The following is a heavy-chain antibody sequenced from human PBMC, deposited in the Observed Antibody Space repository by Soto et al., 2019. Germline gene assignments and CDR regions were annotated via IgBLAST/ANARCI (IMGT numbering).Heavy chain of an antibody. Sequence: ASETLSLTCAVYGGSFSGYYWSWIRQPPGKGLEWIGEINHSGSTNYNPSLKSRVTISADTSKNQFSLKLSSVTAADTAVYYCARGESRRITIFGVVIQPANWFDPWGQGTLVTVSS. CDR2: INHSGST. V-gene: IGHV4-34*01. CDR3: ARGESRRITIFGVVIQPANWFDP. J-gene: IGHJ5*02. D-gene: IGHD3-3*01. CDR1: GGSFSGYY.